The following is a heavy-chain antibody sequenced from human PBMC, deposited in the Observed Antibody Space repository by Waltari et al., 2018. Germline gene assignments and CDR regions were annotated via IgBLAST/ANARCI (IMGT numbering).Heavy chain of an antibody. CDR1: GYSISRGSY. J-gene: IGHJ5*02. Sequence: QVQLPESGPGLVKPWETLSLTCAVSGYSISRGSYWGWLRQPPGKGLEWIGSIYHSGSTYYNPSLKSRVTISVDTSKNQFSLKLSSVTAADTAVYYCAREIVVTVVRWFDPWGQGTLVTVSS. CDR2: IYHSGST. CDR3: AREIVVTVVRWFDP. D-gene: IGHD2-15*01. V-gene: IGHV4-38-2*02.